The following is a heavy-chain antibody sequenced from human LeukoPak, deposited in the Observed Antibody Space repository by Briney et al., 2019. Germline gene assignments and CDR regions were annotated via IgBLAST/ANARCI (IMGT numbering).Heavy chain of an antibody. CDR2: IYHSGST. CDR1: GYSISRGYY. D-gene: IGHD6-6*01. Sequence: PSETLSLTCAVSGYSISRGYYWGWIRQPPGKGLEWIGSIYHSGSTYYKPSLKSRVTISVNTAKNPFSLKLSSMTAAHTAVYYFARQAWCSSKHKFDYWGQGTLVTVSS. V-gene: IGHV4-38-2*01. CDR3: ARQAWCSSKHKFDY. J-gene: IGHJ4*02.